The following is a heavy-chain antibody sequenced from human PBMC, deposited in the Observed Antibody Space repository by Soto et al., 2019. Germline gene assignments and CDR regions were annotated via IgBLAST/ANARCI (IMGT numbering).Heavy chain of an antibody. Sequence: SETLSLTCAVYGGSFSGYYWSWIRQPPGKGLEWIGEINHSGSTNYNPSLKSRVTISVDTSKNQFSLKLSSVTAADTAVYYCARAAAAGTIDYWGQGTQVTVSS. CDR1: GGSFSGYY. CDR3: ARAAAAGTIDY. CDR2: INHSGST. J-gene: IGHJ4*02. V-gene: IGHV4-34*01. D-gene: IGHD6-13*01.